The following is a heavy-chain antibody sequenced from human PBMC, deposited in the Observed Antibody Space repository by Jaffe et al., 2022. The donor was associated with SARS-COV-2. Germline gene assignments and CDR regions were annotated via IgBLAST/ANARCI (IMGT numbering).Heavy chain of an antibody. CDR2: IFYSGIT. CDR3: ARLAVGSSWGEE. D-gene: IGHD6-13*01. J-gene: IGHJ4*02. V-gene: IGHV4-39*01. CDR1: GGSISTSSYS. Sequence: QLQLQESGPGLVKPSETLSLTCTVSGGSISTSSYSWGWIRQPPGRGLEWIGIIFYSGITYYNPSLKSRVTMSVDTSKNQFSLKLSSVTAADTAVYYCARLAVGSSWGEEWGQGTLITVSS.